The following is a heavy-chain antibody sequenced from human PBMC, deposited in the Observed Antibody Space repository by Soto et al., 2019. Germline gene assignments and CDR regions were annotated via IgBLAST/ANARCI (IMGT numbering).Heavy chain of an antibody. CDR1: GFTFSSYA. D-gene: IGHD3-3*01. CDR2: ISGSGGST. Sequence: GGSLRLSCAASGFTFSSYAMSWVRQAPGKGLEWVSAISGSGGSTYYADSVKGRFTISRDNSKNTLYLQMNSLRAEDTAVYYCANPTHYDFWSGYHPDMDVWGKGTTVTVSS. CDR3: ANPTHYDFWSGYHPDMDV. V-gene: IGHV3-23*01. J-gene: IGHJ6*03.